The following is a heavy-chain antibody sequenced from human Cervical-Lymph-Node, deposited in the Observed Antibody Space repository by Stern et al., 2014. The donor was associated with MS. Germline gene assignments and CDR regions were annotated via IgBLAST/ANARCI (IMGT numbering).Heavy chain of an antibody. Sequence: VHLVESGAEVKKPGSSVKVSCKASGGTFSSYAISWVRQAPGQGLEWMGGIIPIFGRANYAQKFQDRVTITADESTSTAYMELSSLRSEDTAIYYCARGWSYEILTGYSYWGQGTLVTVSS. J-gene: IGHJ4*02. CDR2: IIPIFGRA. CDR1: GGTFSSYA. V-gene: IGHV1-69*01. D-gene: IGHD3-9*01. CDR3: ARGWSYEILTGYSY.